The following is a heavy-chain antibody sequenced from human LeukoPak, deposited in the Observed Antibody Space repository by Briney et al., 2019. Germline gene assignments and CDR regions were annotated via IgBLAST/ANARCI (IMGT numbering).Heavy chain of an antibody. D-gene: IGHD2-15*01. V-gene: IGHV1-18*01. J-gene: IGHJ6*03. Sequence: ASVKVSCKASGYTLTSYGLSWVRQAPGQGLEWMEWISGNSVNTNPAQNLQGRVTMTKDTPTNTAYMELRSLRSDDTAVYFCARVAGSHYMDVWGTGTTVTVSS. CDR2: ISGNSVNT. CDR3: ARVAGSHYMDV. CDR1: GYTLTSYG.